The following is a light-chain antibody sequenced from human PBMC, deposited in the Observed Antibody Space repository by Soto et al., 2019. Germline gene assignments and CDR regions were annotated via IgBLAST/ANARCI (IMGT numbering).Light chain of an antibody. CDR2: DAS. CDR1: QDISIY. J-gene: IGKJ4*01. Sequence: DIQMAQSPFFLSGFVGAIVKVTCQASQDISIYLHWYQQRPGKAPNLLIYDASNLETGVPTRFSGSGSGTNFTFTISSLQPEDFATYYCQKYENLPLTCGRGNTGAIK. V-gene: IGKV1-33*01. CDR3: QKYENLPLT.